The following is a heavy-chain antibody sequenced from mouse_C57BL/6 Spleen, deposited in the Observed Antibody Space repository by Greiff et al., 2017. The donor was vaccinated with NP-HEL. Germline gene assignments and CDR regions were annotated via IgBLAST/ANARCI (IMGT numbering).Heavy chain of an antibody. CDR3: TRDITTVVDAFDY. D-gene: IGHD1-1*01. Sequence: QVQLQQSGAELVRPGASVTLSCKASGYTFTDYEMHWVKQTPVHGLEWIGAIDPETGGTAYNQKFTGKAILTADKSSSTAYMELRSLTSEDSGVYYCTRDITTVVDAFDYWGQGTTRTVSS. CDR1: GYTFTDYE. J-gene: IGHJ2*01. CDR2: IDPETGGT. V-gene: IGHV1-15*01.